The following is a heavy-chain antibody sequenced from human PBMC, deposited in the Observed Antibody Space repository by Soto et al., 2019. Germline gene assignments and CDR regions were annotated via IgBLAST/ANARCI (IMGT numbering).Heavy chain of an antibody. CDR1: GFTFWNFA. CDR3: ARWGSGTNFYYHYAMDV. D-gene: IGHD3-16*01. J-gene: IGHJ6*02. Sequence: HPGGSLRLSCSTSGFTFWNFAMAWVRQGPGKGLEWVSTVNDRGGSTYYADSVKGRFTISRDDSENTLHLQMSSLRADDTAIYYCARWGSGTNFYYHYAMDVWGQGTTVTVSS. V-gene: IGHV3-23*01. CDR2: VNDRGGST.